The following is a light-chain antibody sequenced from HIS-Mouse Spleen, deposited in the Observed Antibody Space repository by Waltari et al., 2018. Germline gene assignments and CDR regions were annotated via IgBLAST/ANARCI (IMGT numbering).Light chain of an antibody. CDR3: QSYDSSNQGV. CDR1: SGSIDSNY. Sequence: NFMLTQPHSVSESPGKTVTISCTGSSGSIDSNYVQWYQQRPGSAPTPVIYEDNQRPSGVPDRFSGSIDSSSNAASLTISGLKTEDEADYYCQSYDSSNQGVFGGGTKLTVL. V-gene: IGLV6-57*02. CDR2: EDN. J-gene: IGLJ3*02.